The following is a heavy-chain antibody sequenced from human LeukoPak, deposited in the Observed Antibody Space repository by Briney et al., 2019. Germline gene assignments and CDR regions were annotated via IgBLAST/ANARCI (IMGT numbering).Heavy chain of an antibody. CDR2: IYYSGST. J-gene: IGHJ4*02. Sequence: PSETLSLTCTVSGYSISSGYYWGWIRQPPGKGLEWIGSIYYSGSTYYNPSLKSRVTISVDTSKNQFSLKLSSVTAADTAVYYCASSGSQTSFDYWGQGTLVTVSS. D-gene: IGHD3-10*01. CDR3: ASSGSQTSFDY. CDR1: GYSISSGYY. V-gene: IGHV4-38-2*02.